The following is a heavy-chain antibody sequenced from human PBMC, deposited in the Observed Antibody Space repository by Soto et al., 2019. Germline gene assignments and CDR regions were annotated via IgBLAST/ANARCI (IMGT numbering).Heavy chain of an antibody. J-gene: IGHJ4*02. CDR1: GFTFDDYA. CDR3: AKGAKKPK. V-gene: IGHV3-9*01. CDR2: ISWNSGSI. Sequence: EVQLVESGGGLVQPGRSLRLSCAASGFTFDDYAMHWVRQAPGKGLEWVSGISWNSGSIGYADSVKGRFTISRDNAKNSLYLQMNRLRAEDTGLYYCAKGAKKPKRGQGTLVTVSS.